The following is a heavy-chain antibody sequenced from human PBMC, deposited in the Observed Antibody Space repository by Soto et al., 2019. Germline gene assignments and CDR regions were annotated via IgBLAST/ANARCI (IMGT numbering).Heavy chain of an antibody. CDR3: ARDSPGIAVAAYYWYFDL. CDR2: ISAYNGNT. Sequence: QVQLVQSGAEVKKPGASVKVSCKASGYTFTSYGISWVRQAPGQGLEWMGWISAYNGNTNYAQKLQGRVTMTTDTPTSTAYMELRSLRSDDTAVYYCARDSPGIAVAAYYWYFDLWGRGTLVTVSS. J-gene: IGHJ2*01. D-gene: IGHD6-19*01. CDR1: GYTFTSYG. V-gene: IGHV1-18*01.